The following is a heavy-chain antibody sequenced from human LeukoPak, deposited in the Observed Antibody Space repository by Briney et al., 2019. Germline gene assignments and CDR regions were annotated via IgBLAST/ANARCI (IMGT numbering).Heavy chain of an antibody. D-gene: IGHD3-9*01. CDR3: ARDPVPVEALRYFAWLPRGFHY. J-gene: IGHJ4*02. Sequence: PGGSLRLSCAASGFTFSSMNWVRQAPGKGLEWVSYISSSSSTIYYADSVKGRFTISRDNAKNSLYLQMNSLRAEDTAVYYWARDPVPVEALRYFAWLPRGFHYGGQGTPATVPA. CDR2: ISSSSSTI. CDR1: GFTFSS. V-gene: IGHV3-48*01.